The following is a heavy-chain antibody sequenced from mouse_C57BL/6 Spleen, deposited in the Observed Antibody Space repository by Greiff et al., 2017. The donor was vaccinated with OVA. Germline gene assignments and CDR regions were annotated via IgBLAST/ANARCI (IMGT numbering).Heavy chain of an antibody. Sequence: VQLQQPGAELVKPGASVKVSCKASGYTFPSYCMHWVQQSPGKGLEWIGRIHPSDSDPNYNQKSTGKATLTVDKYSSTAYMQLSSVTSEDSAVYYCAPFYYYGSPWGTGTTVTVSS. V-gene: IGHV1-74*01. D-gene: IGHD1-1*01. CDR3: APFYYYGSP. J-gene: IGHJ1*03. CDR1: GYTFPSYC. CDR2: IHPSDSDP.